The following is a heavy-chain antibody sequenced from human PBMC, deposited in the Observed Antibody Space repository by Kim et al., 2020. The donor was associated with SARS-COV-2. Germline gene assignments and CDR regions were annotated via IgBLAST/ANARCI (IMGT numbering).Heavy chain of an antibody. Sequence: GGSLRLSCAASGFTFSSYSMNWVRQAPGKGLEWVSSISSSSSYIYYADSVKGRFTISRDNAKNSLYLQMNSLRAEDTAVYYCARDEGDSMIQDYWGQGTLVTVSS. D-gene: IGHD3-16*01. V-gene: IGHV3-21*01. J-gene: IGHJ4*02. CDR3: ARDEGDSMIQDY. CDR2: ISSSSSYI. CDR1: GFTFSSYS.